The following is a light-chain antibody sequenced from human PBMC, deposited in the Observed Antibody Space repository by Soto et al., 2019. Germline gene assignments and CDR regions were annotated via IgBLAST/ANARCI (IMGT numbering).Light chain of an antibody. CDR1: SSDVGSYNR. Sequence: QSVLTQPPSVSGSPGQSVTISCSGTSSDVGSYNRVSWYQQAPGTAPKVMIYEVSNRPSGVPDRFSGSKSGNTASLTISGLQPEDEVDFYFYSSKSSNTYVFGTGTKVTAL. J-gene: IGLJ1*01. CDR3: YSSKSSNTYV. V-gene: IGLV2-18*02. CDR2: EVS.